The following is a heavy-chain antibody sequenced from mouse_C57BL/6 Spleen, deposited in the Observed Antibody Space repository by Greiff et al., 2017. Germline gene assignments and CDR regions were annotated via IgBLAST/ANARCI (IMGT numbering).Heavy chain of an antibody. D-gene: IGHD4-1*01. CDR3: ARDRELGRDDD. CDR1: GYTFTSYW. Sequence: QVQLQQPGAELVRPGTSVKLSCKASGYTFTSYWMHWVKQRPGQGLEWIGVIDPSDSYTNYNQKFKGKATLTVDTSSSTAYMQLSSLTSEDSAVYYCARDRELGRDDDWGQGTTLTVSS. J-gene: IGHJ2*01. CDR2: IDPSDSYT. V-gene: IGHV1-59*01.